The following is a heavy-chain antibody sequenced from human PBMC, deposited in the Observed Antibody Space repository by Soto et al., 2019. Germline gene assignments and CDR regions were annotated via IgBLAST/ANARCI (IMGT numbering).Heavy chain of an antibody. Sequence: QLQLQESGPGLVKPSETLSLTCTVSGGSISSSSYYWGWIRQPPGKGLEWIGSIYYSGSTYYNPSLKSRVTISVDTSKNQFSLKLSSVTAADTAVYYCASTPLYSGAGFRWGQGTLVTVSS. CDR3: ASTPLYSGAGFR. J-gene: IGHJ4*02. D-gene: IGHD1-26*01. CDR1: GGSISSSSYY. CDR2: IYYSGST. V-gene: IGHV4-39*01.